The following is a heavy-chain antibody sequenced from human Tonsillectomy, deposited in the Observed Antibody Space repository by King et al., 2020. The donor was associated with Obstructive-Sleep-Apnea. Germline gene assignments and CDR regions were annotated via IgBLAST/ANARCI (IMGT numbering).Heavy chain of an antibody. CDR1: GGSISSYY. CDR2: IYYSGST. CDR3: ARAYYGSGSYSLDY. J-gene: IGHJ4*02. Sequence: VQLQESGPGLVKPSETLSLTCTVSGGSISSYYWSWLRPPPGKGLAWIGYIYYSGSTNYNPSLKSRVTISVDTSKNQFSLKLSSVTAADTAVYYCARAYYGSGSYSLDYWGQGTLVTVSS. V-gene: IGHV4-59*01. D-gene: IGHD3-10*01.